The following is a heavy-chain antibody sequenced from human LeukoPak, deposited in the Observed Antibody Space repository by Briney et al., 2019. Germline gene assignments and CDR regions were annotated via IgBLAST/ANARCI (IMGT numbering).Heavy chain of an antibody. CDR3: ARDPPSYIVATEEEKWLDY. D-gene: IGHD5-12*01. J-gene: IGHJ4*02. V-gene: IGHV1-46*01. CDR1: GYTFTSYY. CDR2: INPSDGST. Sequence: ASVKVSCKASGYTFTSYYMHWVRQAPGQGLEWMGIINPSDGSTSYAQKFQGRVTMTRDMSTSTVYMELSSLRSEDTAVYYCARDPPSYIVATEEEKWLDYWGQGTLVTVSS.